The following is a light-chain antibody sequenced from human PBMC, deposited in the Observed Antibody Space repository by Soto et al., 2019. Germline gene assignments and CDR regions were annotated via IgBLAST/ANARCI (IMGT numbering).Light chain of an antibody. CDR3: QQYDNIRVT. Sequence: DIQMTQSPSSLSASIGDRVTISCHASEDISHYVNWYQQQPGKAPKLLIYDGYELQTGVPSRFRCIRCETDFYLTISSLRPEDFASYYCQQYDNIRVTFGPGTRVDLK. CDR2: DGY. J-gene: IGKJ3*01. CDR1: EDISHY. V-gene: IGKV1-33*01.